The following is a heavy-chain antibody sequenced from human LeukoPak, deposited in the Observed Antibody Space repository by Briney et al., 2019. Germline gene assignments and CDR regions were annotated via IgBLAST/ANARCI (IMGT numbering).Heavy chain of an antibody. CDR3: AKEKEGATGGGVFDY. V-gene: IGHV1-18*01. J-gene: IGHJ4*02. D-gene: IGHD1-26*01. CDR2: ISAASGST. CDR1: GYSFTSFG. Sequence: ASVKVSCMASGYSFTSFGLSWVRQAPGQGPEWMGWISAASGSTNYAQKLQERVTMTTDTFPSTVYMVLRILKSNDTAVYICAKEKEGATGGGVFDYWGQGTVVTVSS.